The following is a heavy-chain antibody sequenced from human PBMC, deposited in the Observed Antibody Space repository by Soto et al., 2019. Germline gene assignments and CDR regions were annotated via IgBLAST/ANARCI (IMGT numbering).Heavy chain of an antibody. V-gene: IGHV1-69*13. CDR2: IIPIFGTA. Sequence: SVKVSCEASGGSFSSYAISWVRGAPGQGLEWMGGIIPIFGTANYAQKFQGRVTITADESTSTAYMELSSLRSEDTAVYYCARAKGYYYDSSGSGAFDIWGQGTMVTVSS. J-gene: IGHJ3*02. CDR1: GGSFSSYA. CDR3: ARAKGYYYDSSGSGAFDI. D-gene: IGHD3-22*01.